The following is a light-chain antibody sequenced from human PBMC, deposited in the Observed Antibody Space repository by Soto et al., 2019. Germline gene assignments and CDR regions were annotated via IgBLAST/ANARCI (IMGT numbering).Light chain of an antibody. CDR2: AAS. CDR1: EDISTW. Sequence: IQLTQSPSSLSASVGDRVTITCRSSEDISTWLAWYQQKPGKAPKLLIYAASSLQSGVPSRFSGSGSGKDFTLNISSLQPEDFANYYCQHDDSFPLITLGQGTRLEIK. J-gene: IGKJ5*01. CDR3: QHDDSFPLIT. V-gene: IGKV1-12*01.